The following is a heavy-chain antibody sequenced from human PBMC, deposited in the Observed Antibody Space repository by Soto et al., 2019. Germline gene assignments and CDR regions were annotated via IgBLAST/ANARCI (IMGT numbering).Heavy chain of an antibody. Sequence: ASVKVSCKASGYTFTSYYMHWVRQAPGQGLEWMGIVNPSGGSTSYAQKYQGRVTITRDTSTNTVYIELSSLKSEDTAVYYCARTIISTRTYYYYFGMDVWG. V-gene: IGHV1-46*01. CDR1: GYTFTSYY. D-gene: IGHD4-4*01. J-gene: IGHJ6*02. CDR2: VNPSGGST. CDR3: ARTIISTRTYYYYFGMDV.